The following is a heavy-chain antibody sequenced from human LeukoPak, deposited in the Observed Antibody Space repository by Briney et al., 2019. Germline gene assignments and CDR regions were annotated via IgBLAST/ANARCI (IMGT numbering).Heavy chain of an antibody. J-gene: IGHJ6*02. CDR3: ARVSTAMADGMDV. V-gene: IGHV3-21*01. CDR1: GFTFSSYS. Sequence: GGSLRLSCAASGFTFSSYSMNWVRQAPGKGLEWVSSISSSSSYIYYADSVKGRFTISRDNAKNSLYLQMNSLRAEDTAVHYCARVSTAMADGMDVWGQGTTVTVSS. CDR2: ISSSSSYI. D-gene: IGHD5-18*01.